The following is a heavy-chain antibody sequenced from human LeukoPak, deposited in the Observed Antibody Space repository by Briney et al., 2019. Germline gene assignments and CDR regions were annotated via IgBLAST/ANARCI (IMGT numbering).Heavy chain of an antibody. CDR1: GYTFTDYY. V-gene: IGHV1-2*02. J-gene: IGHJ4*02. CDR3: ARDRDYSNTERGFDY. Sequence: ASVKASCKTSGYTFTDYYIHWVRQAPGQGLEWMGWINPNSGETNSAQKFQGRVTMTGDTSISTAYMELRRVTSDDTAVYYCARDRDYSNTERGFDYWGQGTLVTVSS. CDR2: INPNSGET. D-gene: IGHD4-11*01.